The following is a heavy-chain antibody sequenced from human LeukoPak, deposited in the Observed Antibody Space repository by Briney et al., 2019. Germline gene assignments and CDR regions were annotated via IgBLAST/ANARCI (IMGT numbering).Heavy chain of an antibody. D-gene: IGHD3-10*01. Sequence: GRSLRVSCAASGFTLISFGMHWVRQAPGKGLEWVALISYDGSNKYYADSVKGRFTISRDNSKNTLYLQMNSMRAEDTAVYYCAKPYYYGSRSYMDYWGQGTLVTVSS. CDR1: GFTLISFG. CDR2: ISYDGSNK. CDR3: AKPYYYGSRSYMDY. V-gene: IGHV3-30*18. J-gene: IGHJ4*02.